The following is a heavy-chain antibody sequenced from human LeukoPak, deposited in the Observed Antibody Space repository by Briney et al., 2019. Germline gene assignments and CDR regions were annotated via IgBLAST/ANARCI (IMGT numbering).Heavy chain of an antibody. J-gene: IGHJ6*01. CDR3: AREDIVVVPAADYYYYGMDV. D-gene: IGHD2-2*01. Sequence: GGSLRLSCAASGFTFSSYWMSWVRHAPGKGLEWVANIKQDGSEKYYVDSVKGRFTISRDNAKNSLYLQMNSLRAEDTAVYYCAREDIVVVPAADYYYYGMDVWGQGTTVTVSS. V-gene: IGHV3-7*01. CDR2: IKQDGSEK. CDR1: GFTFSSYW.